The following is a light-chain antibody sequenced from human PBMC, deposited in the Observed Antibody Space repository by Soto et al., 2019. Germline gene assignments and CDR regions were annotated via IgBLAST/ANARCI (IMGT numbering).Light chain of an antibody. CDR1: QSVSSSY. Sequence: EIVLTQSPGTLSLSPGERATLSCRASQSVSSSYLAWYQQKPGQSPRLLIYGASNRATGIPDRFSGSGSGTDFTLTSSGLEPEDFAVYFCHQYGMSPQTFGQGTKVDIK. V-gene: IGKV3-20*01. J-gene: IGKJ1*01. CDR3: HQYGMSPQT. CDR2: GAS.